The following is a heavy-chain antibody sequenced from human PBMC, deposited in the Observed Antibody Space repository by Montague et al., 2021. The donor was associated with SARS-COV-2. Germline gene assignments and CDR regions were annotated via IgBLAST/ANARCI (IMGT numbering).Heavy chain of an antibody. V-gene: IGHV4-34*01. D-gene: IGHD1-1*01. CDR1: GGSFSGYY. CDR3: ARGRGTALFRDFYFGMDV. J-gene: IGHJ6*02. Sequence: SETLSLTCAVYGGSFSGYYWSWIRQPPGKGLEWIGEINHSGSTNYNPSLKSRVTISVDTSKNQFSLKLSSVTAADTAVYYCARGRGTALFRDFYFGMDVWGQGTTVTVSS. CDR2: INHSGST.